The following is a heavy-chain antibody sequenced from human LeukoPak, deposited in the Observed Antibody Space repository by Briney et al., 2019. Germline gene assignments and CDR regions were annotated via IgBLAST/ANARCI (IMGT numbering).Heavy chain of an antibody. V-gene: IGHV4-39*01. Sequence: SETLYLTCTVSGGSISSSYYYWGWIRQPPGKGLEWIGSIYYSGSTYYDPSLKSRVTISVDTSKNQFSLKLSSVTATDTAVYYCARHERGSLMLDYWGQGTLVTVSS. D-gene: IGHD1-26*01. CDR1: GGSISSSYYY. CDR3: ARHERGSLMLDY. CDR2: IYYSGST. J-gene: IGHJ4*02.